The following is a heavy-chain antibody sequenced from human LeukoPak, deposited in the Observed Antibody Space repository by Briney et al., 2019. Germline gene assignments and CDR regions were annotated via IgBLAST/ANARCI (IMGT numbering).Heavy chain of an antibody. D-gene: IGHD3-10*01. V-gene: IGHV4-34*01. CDR1: GGSFSGYY. CDR2: INRSGST. J-gene: IGHJ5*02. Sequence: SETLSLTCAVYGGSFSGYYWSWVRQPPGKGLEWIGEINRSGSTNYNPSLKSRVTISVDTSKNQFSLKLSSVTAADTAVYYCARGSVRLSGYYGSGSYYGWFDPWGQGTLVTVSS. CDR3: ARGSVRLSGYYGSGSYYGWFDP.